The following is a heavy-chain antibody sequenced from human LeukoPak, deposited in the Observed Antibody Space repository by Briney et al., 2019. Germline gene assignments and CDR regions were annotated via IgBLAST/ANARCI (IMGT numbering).Heavy chain of an antibody. CDR1: GGSISRYY. J-gene: IGHJ6*03. CDR2: IYYSGST. Sequence: PSETLSLTCTDPGGSISRYYWSWLRQPPGKGLERIAHIYYSGSTNNNPSLKIRGPISVDTAKNQFSLKLSTVSAADTAVYDCAREVHNWNLRRRYYYYMDVWGKGTTVTVSS. CDR3: AREVHNWNLRRRYYYYMDV. D-gene: IGHD1-20*01. V-gene: IGHV4-59*01.